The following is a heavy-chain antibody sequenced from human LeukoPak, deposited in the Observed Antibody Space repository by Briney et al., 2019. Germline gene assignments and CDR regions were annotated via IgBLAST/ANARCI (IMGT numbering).Heavy chain of an antibody. J-gene: IGHJ3*01. CDR1: GGSISSYY. Sequence: SETLSLTCTVSGGSISSYYWSWIRQPAGKGLEWIGRIYTSGSTNYNPSLKSRVTISVDTSKNQFSLNLNSVTAADAAVYFCARQGYVLNGGAFDFWGQGTMVTVSS. CDR3: ARQGYVLNGGAFDF. D-gene: IGHD6-13*01. V-gene: IGHV4-4*07. CDR2: IYTSGST.